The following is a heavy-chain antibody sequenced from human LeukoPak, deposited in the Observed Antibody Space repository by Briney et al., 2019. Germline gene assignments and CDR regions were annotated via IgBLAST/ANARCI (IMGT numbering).Heavy chain of an antibody. CDR1: GYTFTSYD. D-gene: IGHD6-13*01. CDR2: MNPDSGNT. Sequence: GASVKVSCKASGYTFTSYDINWVRQATGQGLEWMGWMNPDSGNTGYAQKFQGRVTMTRNTSTSTAYMELSSLRSEDTAVYYCARDGSSWQKSDYWGQGTLVTVSS. J-gene: IGHJ4*02. V-gene: IGHV1-8*01. CDR3: ARDGSSWQKSDY.